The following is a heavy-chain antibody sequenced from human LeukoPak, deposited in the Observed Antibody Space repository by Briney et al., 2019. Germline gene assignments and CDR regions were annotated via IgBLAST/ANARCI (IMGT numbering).Heavy chain of an antibody. Sequence: TSSETLSLTCSVSGGPISSSSYFWGWIRQPPGKGLEWIASVHHSGSTYYNPSLKSRLTISVDTSKNQFSLKMSSVTAADTAVYFCARQLYVSGSYYAPMDVWGKGTTVTISS. J-gene: IGHJ6*03. CDR2: VHHSGST. CDR1: GGPISSSSYF. V-gene: IGHV4-39*01. CDR3: ARQLYVSGSYYAPMDV. D-gene: IGHD3-10*01.